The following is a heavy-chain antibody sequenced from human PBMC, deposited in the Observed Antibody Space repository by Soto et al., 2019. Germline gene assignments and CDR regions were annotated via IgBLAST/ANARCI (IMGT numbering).Heavy chain of an antibody. CDR3: ARLSGDHSAFFSYGMDA. CDR1: GFTFDTYW. Sequence: VGSLRLSCAASGFTFDTYWMNWVRQAPGKGPEWLSGINSDGTISSYADSVKGRFTISRDNARNTLSLQMNSLRADDTAVYYRARLSGDHSAFFSYGMDAWGQGTTVTVSS. V-gene: IGHV3-74*01. CDR2: INSDGTIS. J-gene: IGHJ6*02. D-gene: IGHD2-21*01.